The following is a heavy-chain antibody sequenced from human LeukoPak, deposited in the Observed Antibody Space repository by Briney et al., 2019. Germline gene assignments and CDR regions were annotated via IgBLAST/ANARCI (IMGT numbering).Heavy chain of an antibody. CDR3: AKVTSWSGSYTPPDY. Sequence: PGGSLRLSCAASGFTFSSYEMNWVRQAPGKGLEWVSYISSSGSTIYYADSVKGRFTISRDNSKNTLYLQMNSLRAEDTAVYYCAKVTSWSGSYTPPDYWGQGTLVTVSP. CDR2: ISSSGSTI. D-gene: IGHD1-26*01. J-gene: IGHJ4*02. V-gene: IGHV3-48*03. CDR1: GFTFSSYE.